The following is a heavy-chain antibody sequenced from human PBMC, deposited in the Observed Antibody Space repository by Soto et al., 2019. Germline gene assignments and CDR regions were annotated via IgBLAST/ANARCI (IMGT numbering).Heavy chain of an antibody. V-gene: IGHV3-48*03. D-gene: IGHD5-12*01. J-gene: IGHJ4*02. CDR1: GFTFRSYE. CDR3: ARPRAFDGYDGGYFFDL. Sequence: EVKLVESGGGLVQPGGSLRISCAASGFTFRSYEMNWVRQAPGKGLEWVSYISSRTTGIFYADSVKGRFTISRDDANNSVYLQMNSLRAEDTAVYYCARPRAFDGYDGGYFFDLWGQGTLVTVTS. CDR2: ISSRTTGI.